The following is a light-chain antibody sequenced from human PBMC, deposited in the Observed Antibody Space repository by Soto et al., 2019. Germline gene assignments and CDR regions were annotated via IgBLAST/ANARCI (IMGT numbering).Light chain of an antibody. J-gene: IGLJ1*01. V-gene: IGLV2-14*01. CDR1: SSDVGGCNY. CDR2: DVT. CDR3: SSYTSSRTLYV. Sequence: QSALTQPASVSGSPGQSITISCTGSSSDVGGCNYVSWYQQHPGKAPKLMIYDVTHRPSGVSDRFSGSKSGDTASLTITGLQAEDEADYYCSSYTSSRTLYVFGTGTKVTVL.